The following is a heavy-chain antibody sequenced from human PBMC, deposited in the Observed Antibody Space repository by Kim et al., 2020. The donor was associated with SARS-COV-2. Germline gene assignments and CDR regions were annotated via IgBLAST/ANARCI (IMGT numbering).Heavy chain of an antibody. J-gene: IGHJ5*02. CDR2: ISYDGNDK. Sequence: GGSLRLSCAASGFTFSSYAMHWVRQAPGKGLEWVAVISYDGNDKYYADSVKGRFTISRDNSKNTLYLQMNSLRAEDTAVYYCARDRDYYDILTGYYTPSAGFDPWGQGTLVTVST. D-gene: IGHD3-9*01. CDR3: ARDRDYYDILTGYYTPSAGFDP. V-gene: IGHV3-30*04. CDR1: GFTFSSYA.